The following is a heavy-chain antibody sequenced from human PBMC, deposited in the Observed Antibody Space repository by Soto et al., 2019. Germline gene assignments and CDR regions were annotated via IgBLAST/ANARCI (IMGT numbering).Heavy chain of an antibody. J-gene: IGHJ6*02. Sequence: QVQLVESGGGVVQPGRSLRLSCAASGFTFSSYGMHWVRQAPGKGLEWVAVIWYDGSNKYYADSVKGRFTISRDNSKNTPYLQMNSLRAEDTAVYYCARDVRRRWYYYDGMDGWGQGTTVTVSS. CDR2: IWYDGSNK. CDR1: GFTFSSYG. CDR3: ARDVRRRWYYYDGMDG. D-gene: IGHD2-15*01. V-gene: IGHV3-33*01.